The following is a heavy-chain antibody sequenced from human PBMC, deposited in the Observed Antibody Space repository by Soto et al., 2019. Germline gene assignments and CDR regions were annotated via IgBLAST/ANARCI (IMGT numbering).Heavy chain of an antibody. CDR3: ARAVGYDSSGYYLGQFDY. Sequence: PSETLSLTCAVSGGSISSAGYSWSWIRQPPGKGLEWIGYIYHSGSIYYNPSLKSRVTISVDRSKNQFSLKLSSVTAADTAVYYCARAVGYDSSGYYLGQFDYWGQGTLVTVSS. J-gene: IGHJ4*02. CDR1: GGSISSAGYS. V-gene: IGHV4-30-2*01. CDR2: IYHSGSI. D-gene: IGHD3-22*01.